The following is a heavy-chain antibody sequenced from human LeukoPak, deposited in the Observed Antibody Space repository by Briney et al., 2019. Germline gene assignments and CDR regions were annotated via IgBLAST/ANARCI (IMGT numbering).Heavy chain of an antibody. CDR2: IYSGGST. CDR3: ARGLGHESSGYQYDF. Sequence: GGSLRLSCAASGFTVSSNYMSWVRQAPGKGLEWVSAIYSGGSTYYADSVKGRFTISRDNAKNSLSLQMNSLRAEDTAVYYCARGLGHESSGYQYDFWGQGTLVTVSS. J-gene: IGHJ4*02. CDR1: GFTVSSNY. V-gene: IGHV3-53*01. D-gene: IGHD3-22*01.